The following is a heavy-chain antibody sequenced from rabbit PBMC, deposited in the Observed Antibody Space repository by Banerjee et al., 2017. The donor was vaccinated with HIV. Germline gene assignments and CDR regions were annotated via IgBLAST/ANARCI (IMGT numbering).Heavy chain of an antibody. V-gene: IGHV1S45*01. Sequence: QEQLEESGGDLVKPGGSLTLTCTASGVSFSSSSYMCWVRQAPGKGLEWIACIEAGGSGFTYFATWAKGRFTCSKTSSTTVTLQMTRLTAADTATYFCARDTSSSFSSYGMDLWGQGTLVTVS. CDR2: IEAGGSGFT. CDR3: ARDTSSSFSSYGMDL. D-gene: IGHD1-1*01. CDR1: GVSFSSSSY. J-gene: IGHJ6*01.